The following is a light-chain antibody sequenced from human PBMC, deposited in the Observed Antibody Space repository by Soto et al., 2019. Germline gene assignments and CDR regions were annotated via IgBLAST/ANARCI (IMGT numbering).Light chain of an antibody. CDR1: QSVSSN. J-gene: IGKJ4*01. V-gene: IGKV3-15*01. CDR3: QQYNNWPAA. Sequence: EIVMTQSPATLSVSPGVRATLSCRASQSVSSNLAWYQQKPGQAPRLLIYGASTRATGIPARFSGSGSGTEFTLTISSLQSEDFAVYYCQQYNNWPAAFGGGTKVEIK. CDR2: GAS.